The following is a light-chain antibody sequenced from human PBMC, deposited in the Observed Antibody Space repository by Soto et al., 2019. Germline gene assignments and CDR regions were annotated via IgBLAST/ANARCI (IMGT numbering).Light chain of an antibody. J-gene: IGLJ2*01. CDR3: ATWDDTLNGDVV. Sequence: QAVVTQPPSASGTPGQRVTISCSGGSSNIGSNTVNWYQQLPGTAPRLLIYSTFQRPSGVPDRFSGSKSGTSASLAINGLQSEDEADYYCATWDDTLNGDVVFGGGTKLTVL. CDR2: STF. V-gene: IGLV1-44*01. CDR1: SSNIGSNT.